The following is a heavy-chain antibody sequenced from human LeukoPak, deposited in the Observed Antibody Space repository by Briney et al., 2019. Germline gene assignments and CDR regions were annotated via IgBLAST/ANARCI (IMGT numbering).Heavy chain of an antibody. Sequence: SETLSLTCTVSVGSIRSSSYYWGWIRQPPGKGLEWIGSIYYSGSTYYNPSLKSRVTISVDTSRNQFSLKLSSVTAADTAVYYCARGRGSSWYYFDSWGQGTLVTVSS. J-gene: IGHJ4*02. D-gene: IGHD6-13*01. CDR1: VGSIRSSSYY. CDR2: IYYSGST. V-gene: IGHV4-39*07. CDR3: ARGRGSSWYYFDS.